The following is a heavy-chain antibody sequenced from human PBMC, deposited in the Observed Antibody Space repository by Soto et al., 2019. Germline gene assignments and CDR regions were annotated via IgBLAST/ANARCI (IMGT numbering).Heavy chain of an antibody. D-gene: IGHD6-13*01. Sequence: PSGTLSLTCTVSGGSISRYYWSWIRQPPGKGLEWIGYIYYSGSTNYNPSLKSRVTISVDTSKNQFSLKLSSVTAADTAVYYCARVLGSSSWSSNWFDPWGQGTLVTVSS. CDR1: GGSISRYY. CDR2: IYYSGST. CDR3: ARVLGSSSWSSNWFDP. J-gene: IGHJ5*02. V-gene: IGHV4-59*01.